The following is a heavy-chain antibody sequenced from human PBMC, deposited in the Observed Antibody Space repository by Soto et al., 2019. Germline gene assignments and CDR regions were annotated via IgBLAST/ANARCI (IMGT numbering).Heavy chain of an antibody. CDR1: GGTFSSYT. CDR2: IIPIFGTA. D-gene: IGHD1-26*01. CDR3: ARDRGGSGSYFDEAFSWFDP. Sequence: SVKVSCKASGGTFSSYTISWVRQAPGQGLEWMGGIIPIFGTADYAQKFQGRVTITADESTSTAYMELSSLRSEDTAVYYCARDRGGSGSYFDEAFSWFDPWGQGTLVTVSS. V-gene: IGHV1-69*13. J-gene: IGHJ5*02.